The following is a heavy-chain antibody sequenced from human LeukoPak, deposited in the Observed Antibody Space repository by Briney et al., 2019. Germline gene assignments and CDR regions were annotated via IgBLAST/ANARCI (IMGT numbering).Heavy chain of an antibody. J-gene: IGHJ4*02. Sequence: ASVKVSCKVSGYTLTELSMHWVRQAPGKGLEWMGGFDPEGGETIYAQKFQGRVTMTEDTSTDTAYMELSSLRSEDTAVYYCATGYSSGWQTQFFDYWGQGTLVTVSS. V-gene: IGHV1-24*01. CDR2: FDPEGGET. D-gene: IGHD6-19*01. CDR3: ATGYSSGWQTQFFDY. CDR1: GYTLTELS.